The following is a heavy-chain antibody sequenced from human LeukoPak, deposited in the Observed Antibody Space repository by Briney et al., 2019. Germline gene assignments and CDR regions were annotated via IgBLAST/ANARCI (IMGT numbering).Heavy chain of an antibody. J-gene: IGHJ4*02. CDR3: AKDWNWAIDY. CDR2: IYYSGST. Sequence: SETLSLTCTVSGGSISSSSYYWGWIRQPPGKGLEWIGSIYYSGSTYYNPSLKSRVTISVDTSKNQFSLKLSSVTAADTAVYYCAKDWNWAIDYWGQRTLVTVSS. V-gene: IGHV4-39*07. D-gene: IGHD1-7*01. CDR1: GGSISSSSYY.